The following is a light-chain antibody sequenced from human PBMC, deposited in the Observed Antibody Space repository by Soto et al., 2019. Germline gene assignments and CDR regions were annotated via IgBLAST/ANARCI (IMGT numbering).Light chain of an antibody. J-gene: IGKJ5*01. CDR3: QQYDSSPIT. CDR2: GAS. V-gene: IGKV3-20*01. CDR1: QSVSSTY. Sequence: EIVLTQSPGTLSLSPGERATLSCRASQSVSSTYLAWYQQKPGQAPRVLIYGASNRATGIPDRFSGSGSGTDFTLTISRLEPEDFAVFYCQQYDSSPITFGQGTRLEIK.